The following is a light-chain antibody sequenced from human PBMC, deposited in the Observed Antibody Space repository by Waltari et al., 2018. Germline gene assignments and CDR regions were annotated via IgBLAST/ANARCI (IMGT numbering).Light chain of an antibody. CDR3: CSYTKSRTRV. Sequence: QSALTQPASVSGSPGQSIPISFPGTRSYMGHYDYLSWYQLHPDKPPKLIIFEVTNRPSGVSNRFSGSKSDNTASLTISGLQADDEADYYCCSYTKSRTRVFGTGTKVTVL. J-gene: IGLJ1*01. V-gene: IGLV2-14*01. CDR2: EVT. CDR1: RSYMGHYDY.